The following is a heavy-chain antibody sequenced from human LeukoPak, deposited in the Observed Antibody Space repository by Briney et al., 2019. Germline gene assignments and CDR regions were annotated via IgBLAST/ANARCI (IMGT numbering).Heavy chain of an antibody. V-gene: IGHV4-39*01. J-gene: IGHJ4*02. CDR1: GGSISSSSYY. D-gene: IGHD3-16*02. CDR3: ARQLYEGFDY. CDR2: IYYSGST. Sequence: SETLSLTCTVSGGSISSSSYYWGWIRQPPGKGLEWIGSIYYSGSTYYNPSLKSRVTISVDTSKNQFSLKLSSVTAADTAVYYCARQLYEGFDYWGQGTLVTVSS.